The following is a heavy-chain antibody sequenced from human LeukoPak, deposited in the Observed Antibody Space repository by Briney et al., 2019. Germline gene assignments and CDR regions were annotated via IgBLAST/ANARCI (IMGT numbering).Heavy chain of an antibody. CDR2: VYPGDSDT. J-gene: IGHJ3*02. D-gene: IGHD2-21*01. Sequence: GESLKISCKGSAYSVTTYWIGWVRQMPGKGLEWMGLVYPGDSDTRYSPSFQGQVTIAADKSITTAYLQWSSLKASDTAIYYCARLASFSPGAFDIWGQGTMVTVSS. CDR1: AYSVTTYW. CDR3: ARLASFSPGAFDI. V-gene: IGHV5-51*01.